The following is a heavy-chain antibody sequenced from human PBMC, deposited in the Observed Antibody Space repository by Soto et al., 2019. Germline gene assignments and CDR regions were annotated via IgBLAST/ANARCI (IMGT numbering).Heavy chain of an antibody. Sequence: ASVKVSCKASGYTFTSYGISWVRQAPGQGLEWMGLLITYNGNTNYAQKFQGRVILTTDTATSTAYMELGSLRSDDTAVYYCVRDASSGYRGWWDPWGQGTLVTVSS. V-gene: IGHV1-18*01. CDR1: GYTFTSYG. CDR2: LITYNGNT. D-gene: IGHD5-18*01. J-gene: IGHJ5*02. CDR3: VRDASSGYRGWWDP.